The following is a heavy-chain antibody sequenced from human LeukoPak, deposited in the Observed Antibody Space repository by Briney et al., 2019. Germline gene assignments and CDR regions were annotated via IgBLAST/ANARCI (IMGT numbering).Heavy chain of an antibody. V-gene: IGHV4-61*02. CDR2: IYTSGST. CDR1: GGSISSGSYY. J-gene: IGHJ3*02. D-gene: IGHD3-3*01. CDR3: ARPDFWSGYPDAFDI. Sequence: PSQTLSLTCTVSGGSISSGSYYWSWIRQPAGKGLEWIGRIYTSGSTNYNPSLKSRVTISVDTSKNQFSLKLSSVTAADTAVYYCARPDFWSGYPDAFDIWGQGTMVTVSS.